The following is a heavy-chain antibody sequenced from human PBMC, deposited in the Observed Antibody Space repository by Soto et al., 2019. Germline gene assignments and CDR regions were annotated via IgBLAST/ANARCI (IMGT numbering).Heavy chain of an antibody. CDR3: ARWYGGNSGDY. D-gene: IGHD2-21*02. CDR1: GYTFTSYD. J-gene: IGHJ4*02. CDR2: MNPNSGDT. Sequence: QVQLVQSGAEVKKPGASVKVSCKASGYTFTSYDINWVRQATGQGPEWMGWMNPNSGDTHYAQTFQGRVTXTXNTSISTAYLELSSLRSEDTAMYYCARWYGGNSGDYWGQGTLVTVSS. V-gene: IGHV1-8*01.